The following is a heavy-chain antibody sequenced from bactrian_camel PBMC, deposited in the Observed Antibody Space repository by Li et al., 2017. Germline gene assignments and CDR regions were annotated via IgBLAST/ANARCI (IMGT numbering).Heavy chain of an antibody. J-gene: IGHJ6*01. CDR3: AADEEGLVTVGALVPTDFEY. V-gene: IGHV3S63*01. D-gene: IGHD5*01. CDR1: GDTNAQV. Sequence: HVQLVESGGGSVQAGGSLRLSCGLSGDTNAQVFGWFREAPGKEREGVAAIYTGDGTTSYADSVKGRFTISKDNAKNTVYLQMNSLKPEDTAMYYCAADEEGLVTVGALVPTDFEYWGQGTQVTVS. CDR2: IYTGDGTT.